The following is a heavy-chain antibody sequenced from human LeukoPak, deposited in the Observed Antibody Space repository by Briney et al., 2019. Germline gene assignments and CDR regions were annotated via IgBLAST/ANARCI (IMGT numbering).Heavy chain of an antibody. CDR3: AGGPYSRDNFDY. CDR1: GFILSDYW. CDR2: IKQDGSEE. Sequence: GGSLRLSCAASGFILSDYWMSWVRQAPGKGLEWVADIKQDGSEEYYVDSVKGRFTISRDNAKNSLFLQMNSLRAEDTAVYYCAGGPYSRDNFDYWGQGTLVTVSS. V-gene: IGHV3-7*03. J-gene: IGHJ4*02. D-gene: IGHD6-13*01.